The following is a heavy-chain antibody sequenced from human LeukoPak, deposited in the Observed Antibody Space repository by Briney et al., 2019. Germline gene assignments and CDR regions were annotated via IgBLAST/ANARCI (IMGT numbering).Heavy chain of an antibody. J-gene: IGHJ4*02. CDR2: ISGGSSTI. CDR1: GFTFSTYS. CDR3: ARDRDTESHENDF. V-gene: IGHV3-48*04. Sequence: TGGSLRLSSAASGFTFSTYSMNWVRQAPGKGLEWVSYISGGSSTIYYADSVKGRFTISRDNAKNSLFLQINSLRAEDTALYYCARDRDTESHENDFWGQGTLVTVSS. D-gene: IGHD5-18*01.